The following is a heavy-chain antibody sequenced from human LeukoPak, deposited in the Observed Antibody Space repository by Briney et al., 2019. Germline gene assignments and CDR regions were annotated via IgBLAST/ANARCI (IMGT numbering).Heavy chain of an antibody. CDR3: AKRRGGGRYFDD. V-gene: IGHV3-9*02. CDR1: GFTSDDDA. Sequence: GRSLRLSCAVSGFTSDDDAMHWVRQAPGRGLEWVSGINWRRSSDYSVYADSVKGRFTISKDNAKNSLYLQMNSLRGEDTALYYCAKRRGGGRYFDDWGQGTLVAVSS. J-gene: IGHJ4*02. D-gene: IGHD4-23*01. CDR2: INWRRSSDYS.